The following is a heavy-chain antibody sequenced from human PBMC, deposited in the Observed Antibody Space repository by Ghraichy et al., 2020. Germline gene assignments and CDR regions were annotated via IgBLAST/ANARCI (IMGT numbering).Heavy chain of an antibody. D-gene: IGHD3-3*01. Sequence: LSLTCAASGFTFSGYAMSWVRQAPGKGLEWVSGISGSGGSTYYADSVKGRFTISRDNSKDTLYLQMNSLRAEDTAVYYCAKSLRFLEWLSTPGYWGQGTLVTVSS. V-gene: IGHV3-23*01. J-gene: IGHJ4*02. CDR3: AKSLRFLEWLSTPGY. CDR1: GFTFSGYA. CDR2: ISGSGGST.